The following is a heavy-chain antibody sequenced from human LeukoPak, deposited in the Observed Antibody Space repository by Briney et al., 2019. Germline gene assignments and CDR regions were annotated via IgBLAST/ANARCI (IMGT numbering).Heavy chain of an antibody. V-gene: IGHV4-34*01. J-gene: IGHJ4*02. CDR3: ARGGMVLWFGELLDY. Sequence: PSETLSLTCAVYGGSFSGYYWSWIRQPPGKGLEWIGEINHSGSTNYNPSLKSRVIISVDTSKNQFSLKLSSVTAADTAVYYCARGGMVLWFGELLDYWGQGTLVTVSS. D-gene: IGHD3-10*01. CDR2: INHSGST. CDR1: GGSFSGYY.